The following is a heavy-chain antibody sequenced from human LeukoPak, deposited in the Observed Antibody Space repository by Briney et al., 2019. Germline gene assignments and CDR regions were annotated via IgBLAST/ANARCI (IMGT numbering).Heavy chain of an antibody. Sequence: SETPSLTCTVSGGSISSYYWSWIRQPPGKGLGWIGYIYTSGSTNYNPSLKSRVTISVDTSKNQFSLKLSSVTAADTAVYYCARHVADILNGFDPWGQGTLVTVSS. CDR3: ARHVADILNGFDP. V-gene: IGHV4-4*09. CDR2: IYTSGST. J-gene: IGHJ5*02. D-gene: IGHD3-9*01. CDR1: GGSISSYY.